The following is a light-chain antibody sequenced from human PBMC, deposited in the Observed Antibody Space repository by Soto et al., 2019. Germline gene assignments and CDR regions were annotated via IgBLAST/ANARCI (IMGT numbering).Light chain of an antibody. CDR3: QQRGT. CDR2: DAS. J-gene: IGKJ2*01. CDR1: QSVSSY. V-gene: IGKV3-11*01. Sequence: EIVLTQSPATLSFSPGERATLSCRASQSVSSYLAWYQQKPGQAPRLLIYDASNRATDIPARFSGSGSGTDLTLTISSLETEDFAFYYCQQRGTFGQGTKLEIK.